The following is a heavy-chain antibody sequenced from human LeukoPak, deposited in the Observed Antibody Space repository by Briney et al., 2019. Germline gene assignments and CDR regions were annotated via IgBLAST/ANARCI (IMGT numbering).Heavy chain of an antibody. D-gene: IGHD2-2*01. CDR2: ISYSSRAR. V-gene: IGHV3-48*01. J-gene: IGHJ4*02. CDR1: GFTFSSYN. Sequence: GGSLRLSCAPSGFTFSSYNMNWVRQAPGKGLKWVSSISYSSRARYYADSVKGRFTISRDNFKDSLYLQMDSLRAEDTAVYYCARAYCSSTSCFGWGQGTLVTVSS. CDR3: ARAYCSSTSCFG.